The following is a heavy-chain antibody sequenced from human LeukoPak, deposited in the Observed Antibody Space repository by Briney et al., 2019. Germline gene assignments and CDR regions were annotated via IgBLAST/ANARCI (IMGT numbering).Heavy chain of an antibody. Sequence: SETLSLTCTVSGGSISSYYWSWIRQPPGKGLEWIGYIYYSGSTNYNPSLKSRVTISVDTSKNQFSLKLSSVTAADTAVYYCARGHRSIDYWGQGTLVTVSS. CDR1: GGSISSYY. CDR3: ARGHRSIDY. V-gene: IGHV4-59*01. J-gene: IGHJ4*02. CDR2: IYYSGST.